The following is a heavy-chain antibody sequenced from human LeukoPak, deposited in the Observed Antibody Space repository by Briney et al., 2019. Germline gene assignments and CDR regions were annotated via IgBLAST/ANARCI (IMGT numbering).Heavy chain of an antibody. CDR1: GGSFSGYY. V-gene: IGHV4-34*01. Sequence: SETLSLTCAVYGGSFSGYYWSWIRQPPGKGLEWIGEINHSGSTNYNPSLKSRVTISVDTSKNQFSLKLSSVTAADTAVYYCARGQYSSSWYDYYYMDVWGKGTTVTVS. CDR2: INHSGST. CDR3: ARGQYSSSWYDYYYMDV. J-gene: IGHJ6*03. D-gene: IGHD6-13*01.